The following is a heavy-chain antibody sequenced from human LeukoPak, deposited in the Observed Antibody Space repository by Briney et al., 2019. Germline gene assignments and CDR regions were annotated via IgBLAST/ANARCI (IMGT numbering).Heavy chain of an antibody. CDR3: ARDGDGYNPYYYYMDV. J-gene: IGHJ6*03. V-gene: IGHV4-59*01. CDR1: GGSISSYY. Sequence: PSETLSLTCTVSGGSISSYYWSWIRQPPGKGLEWIGYIYYSGSTNYNPSLKSRVTISVDTSKNQFSLKLSSVTAADTAVYYCARDGDGYNPYYYYMDVWGKGTTVTISS. D-gene: IGHD5-24*01. CDR2: IYYSGST.